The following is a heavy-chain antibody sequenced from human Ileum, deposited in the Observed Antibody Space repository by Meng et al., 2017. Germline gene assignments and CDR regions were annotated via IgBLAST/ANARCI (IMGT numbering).Heavy chain of an antibody. D-gene: IGHD1-26*01. CDR2: INMDSSRT. CDR3: AGERWEKSYAW. Sequence: VQLVDSGVGVVQHGGSLRLSCAASCFTFNNYWMHWVRQAPGKGLVWVSRINMDSSRTVYAESVKGRFTISRDNAKNMVYLQMNGLRAEDTAVYYCAGERWEKSYAWWGQGTLVTVSS. V-gene: IGHV3-74*01. J-gene: IGHJ4*02. CDR1: CFTFNNYW.